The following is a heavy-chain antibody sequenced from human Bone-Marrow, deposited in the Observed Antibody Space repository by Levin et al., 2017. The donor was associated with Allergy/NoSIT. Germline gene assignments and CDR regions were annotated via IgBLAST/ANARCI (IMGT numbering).Heavy chain of an antibody. CDR2: MNPNNGNT. D-gene: IGHD4-11*01. CDR3: AMDSNYGIDY. CDR1: GYSFTSYD. Sequence: ASEKVSCKTSGYSFTSYDINWVRQATGQGLEWMGWMNPNNGNTGCSQKFQGRVTMTRNISISTAYMEVSSLKPDDTAVFFCAMDSNYGIDYWGQGTLVTVSS. J-gene: IGHJ4*02. V-gene: IGHV1-8*01.